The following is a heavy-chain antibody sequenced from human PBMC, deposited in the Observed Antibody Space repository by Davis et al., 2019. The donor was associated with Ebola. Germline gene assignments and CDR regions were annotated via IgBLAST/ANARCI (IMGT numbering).Heavy chain of an antibody. CDR3: ARGGTKPTIFGVVTGNWFDP. J-gene: IGHJ5*02. CDR1: GGTFSSYA. D-gene: IGHD3-3*01. CDR2: INPNSGGT. Sequence: AASVKVSCKASGGTFSSYAISWVRQAPGQGLEWMGWINPNSGGTNYAQKFQGWVTMTRDTSISTAYMELSSLRSEDTAVYYCARGGTKPTIFGVVTGNWFDPWGQGTLVTVSS. V-gene: IGHV1-2*04.